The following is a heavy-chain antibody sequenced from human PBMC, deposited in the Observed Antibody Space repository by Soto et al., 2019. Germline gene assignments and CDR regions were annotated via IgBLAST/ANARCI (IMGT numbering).Heavy chain of an antibody. CDR2: ISAYNGNT. CDR3: ARDMSTVTRNFDY. D-gene: IGHD4-17*01. J-gene: IGHJ4*02. CDR1: GYTFTDYG. Sequence: ASVKVSCKASGYTFTDYGINWVRQAPGQGLEWLGWISAYNGNTNSAQNVLGRVTMTTDTSTSTAYMELRSLRSDDTAVYYCARDMSTVTRNFDYWGQGTLVTVSS. V-gene: IGHV1-18*01.